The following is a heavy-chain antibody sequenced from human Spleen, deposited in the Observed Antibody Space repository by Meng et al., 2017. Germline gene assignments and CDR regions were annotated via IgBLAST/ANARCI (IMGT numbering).Heavy chain of an antibody. J-gene: IGHJ4*02. CDR2: INPIFGTA. CDR3: ARVTRYHYESRGYHREFDY. CDR1: GGTFSSYA. Sequence: SVKVSCKASGGTFSSYAISWLRPAPGQGLEWMGGINPIFGTANHAQMFQGRVTITADESTVTAYMELSSLRSEDTAVYYCARVTRYHYESRGYHREFDYWGQGTLVTVSS. D-gene: IGHD3-22*01. V-gene: IGHV1-69*13.